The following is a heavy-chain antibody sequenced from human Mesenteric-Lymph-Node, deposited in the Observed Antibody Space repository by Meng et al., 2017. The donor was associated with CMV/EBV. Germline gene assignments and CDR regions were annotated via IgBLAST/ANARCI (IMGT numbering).Heavy chain of an antibody. Sequence: GESLKISCAASGFTFTNAWMTWVRQAPGKGLEWVSSISSSSSYIYYADSVKGRFTISRDNAKNSLYLQMNSLRAEDTAVYYCARDTNLLFMDVWGQGTTVTVSS. D-gene: IGHD2/OR15-2a*01. V-gene: IGHV3-21*01. J-gene: IGHJ6*02. CDR2: ISSSSSYI. CDR1: GFTFTNAW. CDR3: ARDTNLLFMDV.